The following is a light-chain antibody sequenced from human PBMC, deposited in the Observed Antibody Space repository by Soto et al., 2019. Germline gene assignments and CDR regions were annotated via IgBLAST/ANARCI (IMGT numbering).Light chain of an antibody. CDR1: QGISSY. Sequence: IQLTQSPSSLSASVGDRVTITCRASQGISSYLAWYQQKPGKAPKLLIDAASTLQSGVPSRFSGSGSGTDFTLTISSLQPEDFATYYCQQLNSYPLTFGGVTKVEIK. J-gene: IGKJ4*01. CDR3: QQLNSYPLT. CDR2: AAS. V-gene: IGKV1-9*01.